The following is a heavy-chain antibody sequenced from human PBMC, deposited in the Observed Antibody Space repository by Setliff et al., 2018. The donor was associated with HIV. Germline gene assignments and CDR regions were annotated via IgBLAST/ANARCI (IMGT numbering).Heavy chain of an antibody. CDR1: GYTFNSYT. D-gene: IGHD3-9*01. J-gene: IGHJ3*02. V-gene: IGHV1-18*04. CDR2: ISPYNGNT. Sequence: ASVKVSCKASGYTFNSYTISWLRQAPGQGLEWMGWISPYNGNTDYAQEMQGRLTMTTDTSTSTAYMDLESLTSDDTAVYYRARAPPPLRYFDWEPLDAFDIWGQGTMVTVSS. CDR3: ARAPPPLRYFDWEPLDAFDI.